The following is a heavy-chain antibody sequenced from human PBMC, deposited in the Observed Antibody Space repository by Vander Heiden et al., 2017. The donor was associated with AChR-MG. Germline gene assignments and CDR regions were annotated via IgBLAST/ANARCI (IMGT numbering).Heavy chain of an antibody. CDR3: DV. Sequence: QEQLVESGGGVVQPGKSLTLSCAASGFGFSRYGLHWVRQAPGKGLEWVAVIWPDGLRKYYAESVRGRFSISRDWCSSGNCHSATGDSIMNFYHEGMDVWGQGTTVTVSS. CDR2: IWPDGLRK. D-gene: IGHD2-15*01. V-gene: IGHV3-33*01. CDR1: GFGFSRYG. J-gene: IGHJ6*02.